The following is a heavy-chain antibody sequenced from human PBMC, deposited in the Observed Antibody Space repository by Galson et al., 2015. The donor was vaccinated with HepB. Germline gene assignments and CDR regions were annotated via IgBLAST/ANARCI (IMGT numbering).Heavy chain of an antibody. D-gene: IGHD3-10*01. V-gene: IGHV3-73*01. J-gene: IGHJ6*03. CDR1: GFSLSGSA. CDR3: TRRFAGYYYMDV. CDR2: ISSKGHNYAT. Sequence: SLRLSCAASGFSLSGSAMHWVRQASGEGLEGVGHISSKGHNYATAYAASVNGRFTISRDDSKNTAYLQMNSLKTEDTAVYYCTRRFAGYYYMDVWGKGTTVTVSS.